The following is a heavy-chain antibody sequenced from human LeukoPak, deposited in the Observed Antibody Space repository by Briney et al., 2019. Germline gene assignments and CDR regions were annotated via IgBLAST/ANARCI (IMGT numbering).Heavy chain of an antibody. V-gene: IGHV4-30-4*01. D-gene: IGHD4-17*01. CDR2: IYYSGST. CDR3: ARDHDYGDYHAFDI. J-gene: IGHJ3*02. CDR1: GGSISSGDYY. Sequence: PSETLSLTCTVSGGSISSGDYYWRWIRQPPGKGLEWIGYIYYSGSTYYNPSLKSRVTISVDTSKNQFSLKLSSVTAADTAVYYCARDHDYGDYHAFDIWGQGTMVTVSS.